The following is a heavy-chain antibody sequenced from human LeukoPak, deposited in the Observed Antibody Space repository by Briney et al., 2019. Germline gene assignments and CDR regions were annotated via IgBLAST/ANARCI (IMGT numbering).Heavy chain of an antibody. CDR1: GGSISSGSYY. D-gene: IGHD2-2*01. V-gene: IGHV4-61*02. CDR3: ARDTEYCSSTSCYGWFDP. J-gene: IGHJ5*02. Sequence: PSETLSLTCTVSGGSISSGSYYWSWIRQPVGKGLEWIGRIYTSGSTNYNPSLKSRVTISVDTSKNQFSLKLSSVTAADTAVYYCARDTEYCSSTSCYGWFDPWGQGTLVTVSS. CDR2: IYTSGST.